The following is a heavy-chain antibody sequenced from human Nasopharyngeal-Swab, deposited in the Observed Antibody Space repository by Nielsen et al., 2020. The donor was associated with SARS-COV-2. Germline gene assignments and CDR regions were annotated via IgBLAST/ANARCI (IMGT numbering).Heavy chain of an antibody. CDR1: GGTFSSYA. V-gene: IGHV1-69*13. D-gene: IGHD4-23*01. Sequence: SVKVSCKASGGTFSSYAISWVRQAPGQGLEWMGGIIPIFGTANYAQKFQGRVTITADESTSTAYMELSSLRSEDTAVYYCARARDHDYGGKGSADDAFEIWGQGTMVTVSS. CDR2: IIPIFGTA. CDR3: ARARDHDYGGKGSADDAFEI. J-gene: IGHJ3*02.